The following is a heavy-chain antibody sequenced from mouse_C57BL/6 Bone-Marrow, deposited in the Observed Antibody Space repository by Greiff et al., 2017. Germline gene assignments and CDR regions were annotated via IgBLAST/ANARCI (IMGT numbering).Heavy chain of an antibody. CDR3: ARSGGSSYVDWYVDV. D-gene: IGHD1-1*01. CDR1: GYTFTDYN. CDR2: INPNNGGT. Sequence: VQLQQSGPELVKPGASVKIPCKASGYTFTDYNMDWVKQSHGKSLEWIGDINPNNGGTIYNQKFKGKATLTVDKSSSTAYIELRSLTSEDTAVYYCARSGGSSYVDWYVDVWGTGTTVTVSS. J-gene: IGHJ1*03. V-gene: IGHV1-18*01.